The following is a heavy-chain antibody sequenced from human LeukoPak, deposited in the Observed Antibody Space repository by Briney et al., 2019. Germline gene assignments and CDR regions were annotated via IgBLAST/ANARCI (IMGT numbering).Heavy chain of an antibody. D-gene: IGHD2-2*01. CDR2: INHSGST. Sequence: SETLSLTCTVSGGSISSYYWSWIRQPPGKGLEWIGEINHSGSTNYNPSLKSRVTISVDTSKNQFSLKLSSVTAADTAAYYCARGPPSQALDIWGQGTMVTVSS. CDR3: ARGPPSQALDI. V-gene: IGHV4-34*01. J-gene: IGHJ3*02. CDR1: GGSISSYY.